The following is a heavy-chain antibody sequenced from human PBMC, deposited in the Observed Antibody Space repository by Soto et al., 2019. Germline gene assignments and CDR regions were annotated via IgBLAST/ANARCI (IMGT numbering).Heavy chain of an antibody. J-gene: IGHJ4*02. D-gene: IGHD4-17*01. CDR3: XXXXXXXVTTLKDY. Sequence: EVQLLESGGGLVQPGGSLRLSCAASGFTFSSYAMSWVRQAPGKGLEWVSAISGSGGSTYYADSVKGRFTISRDNSKNXXXXXXXXXXXXXXXXXXXXXXXXXXVTTLKDYWGQGTLVTVSS. CDR2: ISGSGGST. CDR1: GFTFSSYA. V-gene: IGHV3-23*01.